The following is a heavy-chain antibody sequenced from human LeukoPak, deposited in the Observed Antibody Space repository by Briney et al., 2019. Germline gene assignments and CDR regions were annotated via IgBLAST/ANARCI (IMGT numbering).Heavy chain of an antibody. J-gene: IGHJ5*02. D-gene: IGHD3-22*01. CDR1: GGTFSSYA. CDR3: AIPYYYDSSGQGWFDP. Sequence: RASVKVSCKASGGTFSSYAISWVRQAPGQGLEWMGRINPNSGGTNYAQKFQGRVTMTRDTSISTAYMELSRLRSDDTAVYYCAIPYYYDSSGQGWFDPWGQGTLVTVSS. CDR2: INPNSGGT. V-gene: IGHV1-2*02.